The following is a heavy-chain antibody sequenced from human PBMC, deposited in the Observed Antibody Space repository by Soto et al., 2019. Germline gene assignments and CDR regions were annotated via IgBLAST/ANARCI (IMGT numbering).Heavy chain of an antibody. CDR2: IYWDDDK. CDR3: AHRPIVGATTYYYYYGMDV. CDR1: GFSLSTSGVG. D-gene: IGHD1-26*01. V-gene: IGHV2-5*02. J-gene: IGHJ6*02. Sequence: SGPTLVNPTQTLTLTCTFSGFSLSTSGVGVGWIRQPPGKALEWLALIYWDDDKRYSPSLKSRLTITKDTSKNQVVLTMTNMDPVDTATYYCAHRPIVGATTYYYYYGMDVWGQGTTVTVSS.